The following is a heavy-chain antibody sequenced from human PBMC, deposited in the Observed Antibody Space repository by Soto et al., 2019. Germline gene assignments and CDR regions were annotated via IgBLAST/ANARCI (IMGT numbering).Heavy chain of an antibody. J-gene: IGHJ4*02. Sequence: SETLSLTCTVSGVSITTSSYFWSWIRQPPGKGLEWIGDIYYVGSTNYNPSLKSRVTISVDTSKNQFSLKLTSVTAADTAVYYCARDKITGLFDYWGQGTLVTVSS. D-gene: IGHD2-8*02. CDR1: GVSITTSSYF. CDR2: IYYVGST. CDR3: ARDKITGLFDY. V-gene: IGHV4-39*07.